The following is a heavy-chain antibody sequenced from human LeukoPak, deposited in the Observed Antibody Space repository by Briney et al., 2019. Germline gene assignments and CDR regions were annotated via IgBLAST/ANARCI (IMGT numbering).Heavy chain of an antibody. J-gene: IGHJ4*02. D-gene: IGHD5-12*01. V-gene: IGHV3-7*01. CDR2: IKRDGSEK. Sequence: GGSLRLSRVASGLTFSSYWLSWVRQAPGKGREGVANIKRDGSEKYYVASVKGRFTISRDNAKNSLYLQMNSLRAEDTAVYYCARDNGGGYDFDYWGQGTLVTVSS. CDR3: ARDNGGGYDFDY. CDR1: GLTFSSYW.